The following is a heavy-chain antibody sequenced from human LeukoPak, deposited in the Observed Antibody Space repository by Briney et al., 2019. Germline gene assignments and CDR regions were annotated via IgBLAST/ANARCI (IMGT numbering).Heavy chain of an antibody. J-gene: IGHJ6*03. CDR1: GFTFSSYA. CDR3: AKGTKRGHSSGWYYYYYYMDV. V-gene: IGHV3-23*01. Sequence: GGFLRLSCVASGFTFSSYAMSWVRQAPGKGVAWVSASSGCGGSTYYADSVKCRFTISRDNSKNTLYLQMNSLRAEDTAVYYCAKGTKRGHSSGWYYYYYYMDVWGKGTTVTVSS. CDR2: SSGCGGST. D-gene: IGHD6-19*01.